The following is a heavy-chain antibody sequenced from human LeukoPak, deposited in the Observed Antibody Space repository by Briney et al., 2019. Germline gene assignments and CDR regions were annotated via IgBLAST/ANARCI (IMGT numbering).Heavy chain of an antibody. J-gene: IGHJ4*02. V-gene: IGHV3-66*01. CDR2: IYSGGST. D-gene: IGHD4-17*01. CDR3: ARDLYGDHEDY. CDR1: GFTVSTNY. Sequence: SGGSLRLSCAASGFTVSTNYMNWVRQAPGRGLEWVSVIYSGGSTYYADSVKGRFTISRDNSKNTLYLQMNSLRAEDTAIYYCARDLYGDHEDYWGQGTLVTVSS.